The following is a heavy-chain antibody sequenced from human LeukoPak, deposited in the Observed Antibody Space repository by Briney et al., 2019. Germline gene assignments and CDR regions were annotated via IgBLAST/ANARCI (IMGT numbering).Heavy chain of an antibody. CDR3: AYRNNFEY. Sequence: GGSLRLSCAASGFSFIGHWMNWVRQPPGKGLEWVVNIKADGSEKYYVDSVKGRFTISRDDAKRTVDLQMDSLRAEDTAIYYCAYRNNFEYWGQGALVTVSS. CDR2: IKADGSEK. V-gene: IGHV3-7*05. D-gene: IGHD1-26*01. J-gene: IGHJ4*02. CDR1: GFSFIGHW.